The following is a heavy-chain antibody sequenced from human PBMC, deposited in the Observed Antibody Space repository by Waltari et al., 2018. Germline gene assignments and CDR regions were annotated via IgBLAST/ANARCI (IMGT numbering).Heavy chain of an antibody. J-gene: IGHJ3*02. CDR3: AGDGWSVGNN. V-gene: IGHV3-74*03. Sequence: VQLVQSGGGLVQPGGSLRLSCAASGFTFTSEPMHWVRQLPGKGLAWVSRINSVGSDVTYADSVRGRFTVSRDNARNTLYLQMDSLRAEDTAVYYCAGDGWSVGNNWGQGTVVTVSS. D-gene: IGHD1-26*01. CDR2: INSVGSDV. CDR1: GFTFTSEP.